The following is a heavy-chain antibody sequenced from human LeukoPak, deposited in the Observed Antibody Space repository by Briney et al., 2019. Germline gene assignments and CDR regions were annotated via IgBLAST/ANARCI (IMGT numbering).Heavy chain of an antibody. V-gene: IGHV3-21*01. D-gene: IGHD6-19*01. J-gene: IGHJ6*03. CDR1: GFTFSSYS. CDR3: ARDSSGWQYYYYYYMDV. Sequence: GGSLRLSCAASGFTFSSYSMNWVRQAPGKGLEWVSSISSSSSYIYYADSVKGRFTISRDNAENSLYLQMNSLRAEDTAVYYCARDSSGWQYYYYYYMDVWGKGTTVTVSS. CDR2: ISSSSSYI.